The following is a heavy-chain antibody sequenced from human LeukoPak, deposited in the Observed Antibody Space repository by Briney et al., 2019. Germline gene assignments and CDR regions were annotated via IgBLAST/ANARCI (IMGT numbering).Heavy chain of an antibody. CDR3: ARDGGYSSSWPNYYYYYMDV. CDR2: ISGSGTNI. Sequence: PGGSLRLSCAASGFTFSDYYMSWIRQAPGKGLEWLSYISGSGTNIYYADSVKGRFTISRDNAKNSLYLQMNSLRAEDTAVYYCARDGGYSSSWPNYYYYYMDVWGKGTTVTVSS. D-gene: IGHD6-13*01. J-gene: IGHJ6*03. CDR1: GFTFSDYY. V-gene: IGHV3-11*04.